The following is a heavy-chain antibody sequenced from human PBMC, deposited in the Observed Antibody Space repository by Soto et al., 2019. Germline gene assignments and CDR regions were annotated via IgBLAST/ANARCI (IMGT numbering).Heavy chain of an antibody. D-gene: IGHD2-21*02. J-gene: IGHJ4*02. CDR3: ARGAHKRVGPATARGLDY. CDR1: GFTFSDHY. Sequence: PAVSLRLSCAASGFTFSDHYMDWVRQAQGKGLEWVGRTRNKANSYTTEYAASVKGRFTISRDDSKNSLYLQMNSLKTEDTAVYYGARGAHKRVGPATARGLDYWGQGTLVTVSS. V-gene: IGHV3-72*01. CDR2: TRNKANSYTT.